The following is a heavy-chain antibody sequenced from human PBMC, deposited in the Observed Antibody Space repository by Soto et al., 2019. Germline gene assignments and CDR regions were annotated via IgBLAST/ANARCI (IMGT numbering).Heavy chain of an antibody. CDR1: GGTFSSYA. J-gene: IGHJ6*02. CDR3: ARVIVVVPAAIVDYYSYGMDV. CDR2: IIPIFGTA. Sequence: SVKVSCKASGGTFSSYAVSWVRQAPGQGLEWMGGIIPIFGTANYAQKFQGRVTITADKXTSTAYMELSSLGAEDTAVYYWARVIVVVPAAIVDYYSYGMDVWG. D-gene: IGHD2-2*01. V-gene: IGHV1-69*06.